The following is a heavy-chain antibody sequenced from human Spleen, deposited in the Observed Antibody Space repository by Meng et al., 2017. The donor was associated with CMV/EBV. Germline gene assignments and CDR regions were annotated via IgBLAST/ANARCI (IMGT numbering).Heavy chain of an antibody. V-gene: IGHV3-23*03. D-gene: IGHD3-10*01. CDR3: ARDHSNYYGSGSYYAN. J-gene: IGHJ4*02. CDR2: IHSGGRST. Sequence: GESLKISCAASGFTFSDYAMIWVRQAPGKGLEWVSVIHSGGRSTYYGDSVKGRFTISRDNSKNTLYLQMNSLRAEDTAVYYCARDHSNYYGSGSYYANWGQGTLVTVSS. CDR1: GFTFSDYA.